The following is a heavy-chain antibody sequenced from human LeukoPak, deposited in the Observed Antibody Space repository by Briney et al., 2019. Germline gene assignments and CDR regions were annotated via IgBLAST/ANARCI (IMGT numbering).Heavy chain of an antibody. CDR3: ATGYYYDSSGLNWFGP. J-gene: IGHJ5*02. D-gene: IGHD3-22*01. CDR1: GYTLTELS. CDR2: FDPEDGET. V-gene: IGHV1-24*01. Sequence: ASVKVSCKVSGYTLTELSMHWVRQAPGKGLEWMGGFDPEDGETIYAQKFQGRVTMTEDTSTDTAYMELSSLRSEDTAVYYCATGYYYDSSGLNWFGPWGQGTLVTVSS.